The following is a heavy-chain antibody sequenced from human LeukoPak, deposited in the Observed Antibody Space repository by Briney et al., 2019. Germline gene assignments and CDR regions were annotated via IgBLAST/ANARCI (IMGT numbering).Heavy chain of an antibody. Sequence: SQTLSLTCTVSGGSISSGGYYWSWIRQRPGKGLEWIGYIYYSGSTYYNPSLKSRVTISVDTSKNQFSLKLSSVTAADTAVYYCARHGWDCSGGSCYYFVYWGQGTLVTVSS. CDR1: GGSISSGGYY. V-gene: IGHV4-31*03. CDR3: ARHGWDCSGGSCYYFVY. CDR2: IYYSGST. D-gene: IGHD2-15*01. J-gene: IGHJ4*02.